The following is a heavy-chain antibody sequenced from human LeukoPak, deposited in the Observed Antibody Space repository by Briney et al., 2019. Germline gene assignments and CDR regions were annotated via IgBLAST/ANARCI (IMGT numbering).Heavy chain of an antibody. V-gene: IGHV4-34*01. CDR3: ARDREATDAFDI. J-gene: IGHJ3*02. D-gene: IGHD1-26*01. Sequence: SETLSLTCAVYGGSFSGYYWSWIRQPPGKGLEWIGSIYYSGSTYYNPSLKSRVTISVDTSKNQFSLKLSSVTAADTAVYYCARDREATDAFDIWGQGTMVTVSS. CDR1: GGSFSGYY. CDR2: IYYSGST.